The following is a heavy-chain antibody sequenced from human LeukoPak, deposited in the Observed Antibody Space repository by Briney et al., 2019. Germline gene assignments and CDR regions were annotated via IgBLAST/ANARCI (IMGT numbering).Heavy chain of an antibody. CDR3: ARRYCSSTNCYSFDW. CDR2: ISYDGSNK. CDR1: GFTFRIYN. J-gene: IGHJ4*02. V-gene: IGHV3-30*03. Sequence: GGSLRLSCAASGFTFRIYNMNWVRQAPGKGLEWVAVISYDGSNKYYADSVKGRFTISRDNAKNSLYLQMNSLRAEDTAVYYCARRYCSSTNCYSFDWWGQGTLVTVSS. D-gene: IGHD2-2*02.